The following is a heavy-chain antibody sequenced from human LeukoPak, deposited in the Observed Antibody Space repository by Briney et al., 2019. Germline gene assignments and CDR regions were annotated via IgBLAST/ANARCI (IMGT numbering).Heavy chain of an antibody. D-gene: IGHD1-1*01. CDR3: ARAEGKYNWSGESHFDY. V-gene: IGHV1-18*01. CDR2: ISAYNGNT. CDR1: GYTFTSYG. J-gene: IGHJ4*02. Sequence: GASVKVSCKASGYTFTSYGISWVGQAPGQGLEWMGWISAYNGNTNYAQKLQGRVTMTTDTSTSTAYMELRSLRSDGTAVYYCARAEGKYNWSGESHFDYWGQGTLVTVSS.